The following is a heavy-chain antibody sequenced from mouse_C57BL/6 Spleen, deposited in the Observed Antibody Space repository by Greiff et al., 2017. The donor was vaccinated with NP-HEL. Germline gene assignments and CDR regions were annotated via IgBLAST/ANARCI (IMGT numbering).Heavy chain of an antibody. D-gene: IGHD5-1*01. CDR3: ARKYLLAMDY. Sequence: EVQLQESGGGLVKPGGSLKLSCAASGFTFSDYGMHWVRQAPEKGLEWVAYISSGSSTIYYADTVKGRFTISRDNAKNTLFLQMTSLRSEDTAMYYCARKYLLAMDYWGQGTSVTVSS. V-gene: IGHV5-17*01. CDR2: ISSGSSTI. CDR1: GFTFSDYG. J-gene: IGHJ4*01.